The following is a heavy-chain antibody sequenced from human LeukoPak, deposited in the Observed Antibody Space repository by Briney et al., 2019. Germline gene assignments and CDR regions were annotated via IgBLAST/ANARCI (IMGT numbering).Heavy chain of an antibody. CDR3: AREDYGEYFQH. CDR2: INPSGGST. CDR1: GYTFTSYY. J-gene: IGHJ1*01. Sequence: ASVKVSCKASGYTFTSYYMHWVRQAPGQGLEWMGIINPSGGSTSYAQKFQGRVTMTRDTSTSTVYMELSSLRSEDTAVYYWAREDYGEYFQHWGQGTLVTVSS. V-gene: IGHV1-46*01. D-gene: IGHD4/OR15-4a*01.